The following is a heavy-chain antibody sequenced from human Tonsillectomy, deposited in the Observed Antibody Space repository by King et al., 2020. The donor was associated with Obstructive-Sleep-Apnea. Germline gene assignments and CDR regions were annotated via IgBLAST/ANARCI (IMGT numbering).Heavy chain of an antibody. CDR3: ARVGWRGNDFDY. D-gene: IGHD1-1*01. Sequence: VQLVQSGGGLVQPGGSLRLSCAASGFTFSSYSMNWVRQAPGKGVEWVSFIFIRSSTIYYADSVKGRFPISRDNAKNSRYLQMNSLRAEDTAVYYCARVGWRGNDFDYWGQGTLVTVSS. J-gene: IGHJ4*02. CDR1: GFTFSSYS. CDR2: IFIRSSTI. V-gene: IGHV3-48*04.